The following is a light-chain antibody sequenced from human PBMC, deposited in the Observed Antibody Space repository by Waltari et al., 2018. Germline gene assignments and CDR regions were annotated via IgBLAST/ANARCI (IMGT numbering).Light chain of an antibody. J-gene: IGKJ1*01. Sequence: ILLTQSPGTLSLSPGERATLSCRASQSFTRYLAWYQHRPGQAPRLLIYDASTRAAGVADRFSGSGSGTDFSLTISRLEPEDFAVYYCQHYVSLPVTFGQGTRVEIK. CDR3: QHYVSLPVT. CDR1: QSFTRY. V-gene: IGKV3-20*01. CDR2: DAS.